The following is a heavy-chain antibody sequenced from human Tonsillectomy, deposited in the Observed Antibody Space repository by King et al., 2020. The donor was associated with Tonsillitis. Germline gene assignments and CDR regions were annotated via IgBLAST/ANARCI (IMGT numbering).Heavy chain of an antibody. CDR1: GFTFSSYG. Sequence: VQLVESGGGVVQPGRSLRLSFAASGFTFSSYGMHWVRQAPGKGLEWVAVIWYDGSNKYYADFVKGRFTISRDNSKNTLYLHMNSLRAEDTAVFYCAKDMTSNWDSPNDAFDVWGQGTMVTVSS. D-gene: IGHD1-7*01. J-gene: IGHJ3*01. CDR3: AKDMTSNWDSPNDAFDV. V-gene: IGHV3-33*06. CDR2: IWYDGSNK.